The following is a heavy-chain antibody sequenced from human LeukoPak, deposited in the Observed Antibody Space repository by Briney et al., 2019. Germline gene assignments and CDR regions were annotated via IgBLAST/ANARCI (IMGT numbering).Heavy chain of an antibody. Sequence: GGSLRLSCAASGFTFSSYSMNWVRQAPGKGLEWVSSISSSSGYIYYADSVKGRFTISRDNAKNSLYLQMNSLRAEDTAVYYCARVISSSWDYYYYMDVWGKGTTVTVSS. V-gene: IGHV3-21*01. D-gene: IGHD6-6*01. CDR2: ISSSSGYI. J-gene: IGHJ6*03. CDR3: ARVISSSWDYYYYMDV. CDR1: GFTFSSYS.